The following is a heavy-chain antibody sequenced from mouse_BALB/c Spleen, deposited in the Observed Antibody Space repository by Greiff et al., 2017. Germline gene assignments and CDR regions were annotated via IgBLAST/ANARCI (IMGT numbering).Heavy chain of an antibody. D-gene: IGHD1-1*02. Sequence: QVQLQQSGPELVKPGASVKISCKASGYAFSSSWMNWVKQRPGQGLEWIGRIYPGDGDTNYNGKFKGKATLTADKSSSTAYMQLSSLTSVDSAVYFCARRYGEAMDYWGQGTSVTVSS. CDR2: IYPGDGDT. CDR1: GYAFSSSW. V-gene: IGHV1-82*01. J-gene: IGHJ4*01. CDR3: ARRYGEAMDY.